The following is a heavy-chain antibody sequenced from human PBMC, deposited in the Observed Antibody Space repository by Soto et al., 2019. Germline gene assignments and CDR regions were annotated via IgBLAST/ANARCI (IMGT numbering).Heavy chain of an antibody. Sequence: QVQLVQSGAEVKKPGSSVKVSCKASGGTFNSYTISWVRQAPGQGLEWMGRIIPILAIANYAQNFQGRVTITADKSTSTAYRELSSLKSEDTALYYCARDLGMRTTMTTNNWFDPWGQGTLVTVSS. CDR2: IIPILAIA. V-gene: IGHV1-69*08. CDR1: GGTFNSYT. J-gene: IGHJ5*02. CDR3: ARDLGMRTTMTTNNWFDP. D-gene: IGHD1-1*01.